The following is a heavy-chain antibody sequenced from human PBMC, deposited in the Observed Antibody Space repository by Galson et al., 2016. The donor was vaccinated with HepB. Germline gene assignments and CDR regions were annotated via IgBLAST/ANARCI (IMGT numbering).Heavy chain of an antibody. V-gene: IGHV3-53*01. D-gene: IGHD3-10*02. Sequence: SLSLSCAASGFSVITFMAWVRQAPGKGLEWVSLINTNDGRTYADSVQGRFTISRDTSKNTLYLQIDSLRPEDTAVYYCVRENWYHYILWGQGTQVTVSS. CDR2: INTNDGR. CDR3: VRENWYHYIL. CDR1: GFSVITF. J-gene: IGHJ4*02.